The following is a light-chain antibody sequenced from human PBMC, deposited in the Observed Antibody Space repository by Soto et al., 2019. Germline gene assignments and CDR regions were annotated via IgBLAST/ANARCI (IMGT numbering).Light chain of an antibody. CDR3: QQRLNWRPC. Sequence: EIFLTQSPDTLSLSPGERATLSCRASQSVTNYIAWYQQRPGQAPRLLIYDPSNRATGVPARFSGSGSWTDFTLTISDLEPADLGLDYCQQRLNWRPCFGQGTKVEIK. CDR2: DPS. V-gene: IGKV3-11*01. CDR1: QSVTNY. J-gene: IGKJ1*01.